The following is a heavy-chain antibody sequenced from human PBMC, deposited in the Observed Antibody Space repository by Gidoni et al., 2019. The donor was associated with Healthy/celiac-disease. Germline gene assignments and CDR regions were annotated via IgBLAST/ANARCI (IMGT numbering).Heavy chain of an antibody. D-gene: IGHD3-10*01. V-gene: IGHV3-30*02. J-gene: IGHJ6*02. Sequence: QVQLVESGGAVVQPGGSLRPSCAASGFTFSSYGLPWVRQAPGKGLEWVAFIRYDGSNKYYADSVKGRFTISRDNSKNTLYLQMNSLRAEDTAVYYCAKGGGYYGSGSYYNVEGMDVWGQGTTVTVSS. CDR2: IRYDGSNK. CDR1: GFTFSSYG. CDR3: AKGGGYYGSGSYYNVEGMDV.